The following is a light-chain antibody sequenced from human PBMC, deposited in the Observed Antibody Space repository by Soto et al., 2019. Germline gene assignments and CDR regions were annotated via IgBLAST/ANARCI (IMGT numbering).Light chain of an antibody. CDR1: SSDVGGYNY. J-gene: IGLJ1*01. V-gene: IGLV2-14*01. CDR3: SSYTTSNTYV. CDR2: DVS. Sequence: QSVLTQPASVSGSPGQSITVSCTGTSSDVGGYNYVSWYQQHPGKVPQLMIFDVSNRPSGVSHRFSGSKSGNTASLTISWLQAEDEADYYCSSYTTSNTYVFGTGTKVTVL.